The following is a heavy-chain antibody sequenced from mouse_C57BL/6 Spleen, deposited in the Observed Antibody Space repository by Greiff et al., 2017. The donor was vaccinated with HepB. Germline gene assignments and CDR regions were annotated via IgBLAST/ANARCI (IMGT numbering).Heavy chain of an antibody. J-gene: IGHJ4*01. Sequence: QVQLQQPGAELVKPGASVKMSCKASGYTFTSYWITWVKQRPGQGLEWIGDIYPGSGSTNYNEKFKSKATLTVDTSSSTAYMQLSSLTSEDSAVYYCARIGYYYGSSPYAMDYWGQGTSVTVSS. D-gene: IGHD1-1*01. CDR2: IYPGSGST. V-gene: IGHV1-55*01. CDR3: ARIGYYYGSSPYAMDY. CDR1: GYTFTSYW.